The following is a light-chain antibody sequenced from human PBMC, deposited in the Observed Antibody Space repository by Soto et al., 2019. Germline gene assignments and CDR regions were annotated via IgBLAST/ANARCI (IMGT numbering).Light chain of an antibody. CDR2: GAS. J-gene: IGKJ5*01. CDR1: QSVSSN. Sequence: ERVMTQSPATLSVSPGERATLSCRASQSVSSNLAWYQQKPGQAPRLFIYGASNRATAIPARFSGSGSGTDFTLTISSLEPEDFAVYYCQQRSNFITFGQGTRLEIK. V-gene: IGKV3-11*01. CDR3: QQRSNFIT.